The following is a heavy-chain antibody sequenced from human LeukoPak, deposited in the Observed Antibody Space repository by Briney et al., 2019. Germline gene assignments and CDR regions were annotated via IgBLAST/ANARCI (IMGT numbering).Heavy chain of an antibody. V-gene: IGHV4-4*07. Sequence: PSETLSLTCTVSGGSISNYYWSWIRQPAGKGLEWIGRKYARGSSNYNPPVQSRVTVSVDTSKNQFSLKLRSVTAADTAVYYCARGRYCSADICTGGDSFDIWGQGTMVSVSP. CDR2: KYARGSS. CDR3: ARGRYCSADICTGGDSFDI. CDR1: GGSISNYY. D-gene: IGHD2-15*01. J-gene: IGHJ3*02.